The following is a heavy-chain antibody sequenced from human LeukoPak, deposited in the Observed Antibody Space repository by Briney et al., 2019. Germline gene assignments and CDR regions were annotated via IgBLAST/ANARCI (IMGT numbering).Heavy chain of an antibody. CDR2: IYYSGST. J-gene: IGHJ6*03. Sequence: SETLSLTCTVSGGSISSHYWSWIRQPPGKGLEWTGYIYYSGSTNYNPSLKSRVTISVDTSKNQFSLKLSSVTAADMAVYYCAGLDTAMATYYYYYYMDVWGKGTTVTVSS. CDR1: GGSISSHY. D-gene: IGHD5-18*01. CDR3: AGLDTAMATYYYYYYMDV. V-gene: IGHV4-59*11.